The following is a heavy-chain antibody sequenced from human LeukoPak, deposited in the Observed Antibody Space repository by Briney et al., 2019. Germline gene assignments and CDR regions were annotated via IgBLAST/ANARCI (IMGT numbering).Heavy chain of an antibody. Sequence: GASVKVSCKASGGTFSSYAISWVRQAPGQGLEWMGGIIPIFGTANYAQKFQGRVTITADESTSTAYMELRSLRSDDTAVYYCARDGRSRQLKPPDYWGQGTLVTVSS. CDR2: IIPIFGTA. D-gene: IGHD6-6*01. CDR3: ARDGRSRQLKPPDY. V-gene: IGHV1-69*13. CDR1: GGTFSSYA. J-gene: IGHJ4*02.